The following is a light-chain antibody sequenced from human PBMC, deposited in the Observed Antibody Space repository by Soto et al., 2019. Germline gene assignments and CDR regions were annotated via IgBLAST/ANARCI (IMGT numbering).Light chain of an antibody. CDR3: QQYDRWPVT. CDR2: GAS. CDR1: QSISDT. V-gene: IGKV3-15*01. Sequence: EIVMTQSPATLSVSPGGRATLSCRASQSISDTLAWYQQKPGQAPRLLISGASTGASGIPPRFSGSGSGTEFTLTIDRLQSADFAVYYCQQYDRWPVTFGGGTKVDIK. J-gene: IGKJ4*01.